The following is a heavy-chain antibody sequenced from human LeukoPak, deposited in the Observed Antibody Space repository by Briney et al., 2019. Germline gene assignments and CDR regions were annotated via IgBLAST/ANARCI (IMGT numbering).Heavy chain of an antibody. J-gene: IGHJ4*02. V-gene: IGHV1-24*01. D-gene: IGHD3-22*01. Sequence: ASVKVSCKVSGYTLTELSMHWVRQAPGKGLEWMGGFDPEDGETIYAQKFQGRVTMTEDTSTDTAYMELSSLTSEDTSVYYCATGKDRSGYYYSLDYWGQGTLVAVSS. CDR3: ATGKDRSGYYYSLDY. CDR2: FDPEDGET. CDR1: GYTLTELS.